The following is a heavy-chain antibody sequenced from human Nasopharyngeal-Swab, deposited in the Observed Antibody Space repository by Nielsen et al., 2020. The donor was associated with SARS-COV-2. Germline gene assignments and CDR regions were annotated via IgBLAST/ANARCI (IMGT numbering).Heavy chain of an antibody. Sequence: PGKGLEWISGISWNSANIGYADSVEGRFTISRDNAKNSLHLQMNSLRAEDMAVYYCAKSTGNYYYYYGVEVWGQGTTVTVSS. CDR2: ISWNSANI. V-gene: IGHV3-9*03. J-gene: IGHJ6*02. CDR3: AKSTGNYYYYYGVEV. D-gene: IGHD3-10*01.